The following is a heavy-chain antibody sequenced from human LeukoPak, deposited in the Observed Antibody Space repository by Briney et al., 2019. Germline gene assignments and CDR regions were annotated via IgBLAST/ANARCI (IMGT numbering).Heavy chain of an antibody. Sequence: PGGSLRLSCAASGLTFSHFVMSWVRQAPGKGLEWVSAISGSGSSTYYGDSVKGRFTISRDNSKNTLYLQMNSLRAEDTAAYYCAKDVLGSSSGAFDIWGQGTMVTVSS. V-gene: IGHV3-23*01. D-gene: IGHD3-16*01. CDR3: AKDVLGSSSGAFDI. J-gene: IGHJ3*02. CDR1: GLTFSHFV. CDR2: ISGSGSST.